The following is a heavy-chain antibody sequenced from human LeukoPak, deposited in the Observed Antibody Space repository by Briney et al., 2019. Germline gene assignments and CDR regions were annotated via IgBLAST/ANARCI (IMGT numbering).Heavy chain of an antibody. V-gene: IGHV1-2*02. CDR3: ARVAGRVAAAALGY. J-gene: IGHJ4*02. Sequence: ASVKVSCKASGYTLTGYYMHWVRQAPGQGLEWIGWINPNSGGTNYAQKFQGRVAMTRDTSISTAYMELSRLRSDDTAVYYCARVAGRVAAAALGYWGQGTLVTVSS. D-gene: IGHD6-13*01. CDR2: INPNSGGT. CDR1: GYTLTGYY.